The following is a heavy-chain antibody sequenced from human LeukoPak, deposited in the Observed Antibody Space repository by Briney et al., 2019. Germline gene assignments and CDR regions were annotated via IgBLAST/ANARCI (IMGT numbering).Heavy chain of an antibody. CDR3: ARRSPIAGATIRYYYYYYMDV. J-gene: IGHJ6*03. CDR1: GYTFTSYD. V-gene: IGHV1-8*01. CDR2: MNPNSCNT. Sequence: ASVKVSCKASGYTFTSYDINWVRQATGQGREWMGWMNPNSCNTGYAQKFQGRVTMTRNTSVSTAYMELSSLRSEDTAVYYCARRSPIAGATIRYYYYYYMDVWGKGTTVTVSS. D-gene: IGHD1-26*01.